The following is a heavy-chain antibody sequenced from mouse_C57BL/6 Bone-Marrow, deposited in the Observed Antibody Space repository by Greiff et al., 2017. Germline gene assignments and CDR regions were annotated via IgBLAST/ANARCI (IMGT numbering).Heavy chain of an antibody. Sequence: EVQLQQSGPVLVKPGASVKMSCKASGYTFTDYYMNWVKQRPEQGLEWIGRIDPANGNTKYAPKFQGKATITADTSSNTAYLQLSSLTSEDTAIYYCALHGSSSEGFAYWGQGTLVTVSA. CDR1: GYTFTDYY. CDR3: ALHGSSSEGFAY. J-gene: IGHJ3*01. D-gene: IGHD1-1*01. V-gene: IGHV14-3*01. CDR2: IDPANGNT.